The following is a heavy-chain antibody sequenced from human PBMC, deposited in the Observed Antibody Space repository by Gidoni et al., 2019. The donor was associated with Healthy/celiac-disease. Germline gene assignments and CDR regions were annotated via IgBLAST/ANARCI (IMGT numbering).Heavy chain of an antibody. Sequence: QVQLVEPGGGLVKPGGPQRLTCAASGCTFSDSYMSWLRQAPGKGLEWVSYISSSGSTIYHADSVKGRFTISRDNAKNSLYLQMNSLRAEDAAVYYCARDGGWELLGWYFDLWGRGTLVTVSS. CDR2: ISSSGSTI. CDR3: ARDGGWELLGWYFDL. J-gene: IGHJ2*01. CDR1: GCTFSDSY. D-gene: IGHD1-26*01. V-gene: IGHV3-11*01.